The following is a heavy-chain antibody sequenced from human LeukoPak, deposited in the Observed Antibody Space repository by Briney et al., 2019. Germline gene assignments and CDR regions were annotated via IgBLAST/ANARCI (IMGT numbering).Heavy chain of an antibody. CDR1: GFTFSSYA. CDR3: AREEMATVPSYFDY. Sequence: PGGSLRLSCAASGFTFSSYAMHWVRQAPGKGLEWVAVISYDGSNKYYADSVKGRFTISRDNSKNTLYLQMNSLRAEDTAVYYCAREEMATVPSYFDYWGQGTLVTVSS. V-gene: IGHV3-30-3*01. J-gene: IGHJ4*02. D-gene: IGHD5-24*01. CDR2: ISYDGSNK.